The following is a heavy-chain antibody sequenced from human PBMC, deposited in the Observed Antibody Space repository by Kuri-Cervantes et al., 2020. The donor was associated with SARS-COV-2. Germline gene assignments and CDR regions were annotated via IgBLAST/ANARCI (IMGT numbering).Heavy chain of an antibody. CDR2: IIPIFGTA. CDR1: GGTFSSYA. CDR3: AREGVVWFGGYFDY. J-gene: IGHJ4*02. Sequence: SVKVSCKASGGTFSSYAISWVRQAPGQGLEWMGGIIPIFGTANYAQKFQGRVTITTDKSTSTAYMELSSLRSEDTAVYYCAREGVVWFGGYFDYWGRGTLVTVSS. V-gene: IGHV1-69*05. D-gene: IGHD3-10*01.